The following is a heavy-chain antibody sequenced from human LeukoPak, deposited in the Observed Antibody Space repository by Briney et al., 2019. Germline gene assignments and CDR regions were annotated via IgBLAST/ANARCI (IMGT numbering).Heavy chain of an antibody. D-gene: IGHD3-22*01. J-gene: IGHJ4*02. CDR2: IKSKTDGGTT. CDR1: GFTFSNAW. V-gene: IGHV3-15*01. CDR3: TTKDVSSGYYYAGY. Sequence: GGSLRLSCAASGFTFSNAWMSWVRQAPGKGLEWVGRIKSKTDGGTTDYAAPVKGRFTISRDDSENTLYLQMNSLKTEDTAVYYCTTKDVSSGYYYAGYWGQGTLVTVSS.